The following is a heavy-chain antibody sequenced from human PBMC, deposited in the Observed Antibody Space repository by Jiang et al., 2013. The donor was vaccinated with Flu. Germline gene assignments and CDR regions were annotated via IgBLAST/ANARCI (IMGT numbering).Heavy chain of an antibody. Sequence: VSCKAGGPFNSYAINWVRQAPGQGLEWMGRIIPILGRTNYAPKFQGRVTITADKSSLTAYMELSSLTSEDTAVYYCATYLGLYFHDRAYYSFDRWGQGALVTVSS. CDR2: IIPILGRT. V-gene: IGHV1-69*04. CDR3: ATYLGLYFHDRAYYSFDR. CDR1: GPFNSYA. J-gene: IGHJ4*02. D-gene: IGHD3-22*01.